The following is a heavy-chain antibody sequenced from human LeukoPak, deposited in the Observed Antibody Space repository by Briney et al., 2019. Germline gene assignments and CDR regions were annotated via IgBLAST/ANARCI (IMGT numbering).Heavy chain of an antibody. CDR1: GGSFSGYY. J-gene: IGHJ5*02. Sequence: PSETPSLTCAVYGGSFSGYYWSWIRQPPGKGLEWIGEINHSGSTNYNPSLKSRVTISVDTSKNQFSLKLSSVTAADTAVYYCASRKGHYYGSGSYGSWGQGTLVTVSS. D-gene: IGHD3-10*01. CDR2: INHSGST. V-gene: IGHV4-34*01. CDR3: ASRKGHYYGSGSYGS.